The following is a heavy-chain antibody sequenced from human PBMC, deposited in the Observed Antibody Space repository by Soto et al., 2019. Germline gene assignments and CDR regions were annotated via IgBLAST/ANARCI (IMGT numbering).Heavy chain of an antibody. CDR2: IHAGSDNT. CDR1: GSTFSATT. CDR3: ARDFVKFGMDV. J-gene: IGHJ6*02. Sequence: QVQFVQSGAEVKEPGASVRVSCKASGSTFSATTLHWVRQAPGQSPEWMGCIHAGSDNTEYSQKFQDRFTITRDPSATLVYMDLRSLRSEDTALYYCARDFVKFGMDVWGQGTTVTVSS. D-gene: IGHD3-16*01. V-gene: IGHV1-3*01.